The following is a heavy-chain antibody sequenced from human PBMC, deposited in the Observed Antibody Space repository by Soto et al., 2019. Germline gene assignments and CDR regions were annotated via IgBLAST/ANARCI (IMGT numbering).Heavy chain of an antibody. CDR1: GFTFTDYY. V-gene: IGHV3-11*01. Sequence: GGSLRLSCAASGFTFTDYYMSWIRQAPGKGLEWVSYISSSGSTIYYADSVKGRFTISRDNAKNSLYLQMNSLRAEDTAVYYCARDHHRYSGYDYVDYWGQGTLVTVSS. J-gene: IGHJ4*02. CDR2: ISSSGSTI. D-gene: IGHD5-12*01. CDR3: ARDHHRYSGYDYVDY.